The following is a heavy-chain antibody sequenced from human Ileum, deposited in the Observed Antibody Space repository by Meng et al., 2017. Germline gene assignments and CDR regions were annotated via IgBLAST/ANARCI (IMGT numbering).Heavy chain of an antibody. V-gene: IGHV4-39*01. D-gene: IGHD4-17*01. Sequence: QLRLQESGPGLVKPSETLSLTCIFSSGSFTNNNYYWVWIRRPPGKGLEWIGSIYYGGSTYYNPSLKSRVTISVDTSTNQFSLKLISVTAADTAVYYCARRAHYGDPPRWGQGTLVTVSS. CDR1: SGSFTNNNYY. CDR3: ARRAHYGDPPR. CDR2: IYYGGST. J-gene: IGHJ4*02.